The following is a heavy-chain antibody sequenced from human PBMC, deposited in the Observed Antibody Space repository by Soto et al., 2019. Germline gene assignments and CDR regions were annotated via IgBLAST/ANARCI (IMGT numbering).Heavy chain of an antibody. Sequence: QVQLVQSGAEVKKPGSSVKVSCKASGGTFSSYTISWVRQAPGQGLEWMGMIIPILGIANYAQKFQGRVTITADKSTSTAYMELSRLRSDDTAVYYCARALYFCSSWPGTFAYWGHGTLVTVSS. CDR3: ARALYFCSSWPGTFAY. J-gene: IGHJ4*01. CDR2: IIPILGIA. D-gene: IGHD6-13*01. CDR1: GGTFSSYT. V-gene: IGHV1-69*02.